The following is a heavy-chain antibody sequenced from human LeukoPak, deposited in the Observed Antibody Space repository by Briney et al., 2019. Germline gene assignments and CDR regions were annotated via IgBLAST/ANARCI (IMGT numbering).Heavy chain of an antibody. CDR3: ARARGSYSFDY. CDR2: ISWNGRNT. Sequence: GGSLRLSCAASGFTFSSYRMNWVRQAPGKGLEWVSGISWNGRNTGYAESVKGRFTISRDTARNSLYLQMNSLRVEDTAVYFCARARGSYSFDYWGQGTLVTVSS. J-gene: IGHJ4*02. CDR1: GFTFSSYR. D-gene: IGHD1-26*01. V-gene: IGHV3-20*04.